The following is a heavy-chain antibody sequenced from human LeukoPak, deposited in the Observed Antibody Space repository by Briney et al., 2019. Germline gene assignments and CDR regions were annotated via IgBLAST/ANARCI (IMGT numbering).Heavy chain of an antibody. CDR3: TTSNYYDSSALKTAFDY. Sequence: GGSLRLSCAASGFTFSNAWMSWVRQAPGKGLEWVGRIKSKTDGGTIDYAAPVKGRFTISRDDSKNTLYLQMNSLKTEDTAVYYCTTSNYYDSSALKTAFDYWGQGTLVTVSS. CDR1: GFTFSNAW. V-gene: IGHV3-15*01. D-gene: IGHD3-22*01. J-gene: IGHJ4*02. CDR2: IKSKTDGGTI.